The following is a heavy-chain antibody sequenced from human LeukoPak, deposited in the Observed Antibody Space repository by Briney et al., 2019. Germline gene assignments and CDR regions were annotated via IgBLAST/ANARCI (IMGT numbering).Heavy chain of an antibody. CDR3: ARRDGRGYYPFDY. J-gene: IGHJ4*02. D-gene: IGHD3-22*01. V-gene: IGHV4-59*08. CDR1: GGSISSYY. Sequence: SETLSLTCTVSGGSISSYYWSWLRQPPGKGLEWIGYIYYSGSTNYNPSLKSRVTISVDTSKNQFSLKLSSVTAADTAVYYCARRDGRGYYPFDYWGQGTLVTVSS. CDR2: IYYSGST.